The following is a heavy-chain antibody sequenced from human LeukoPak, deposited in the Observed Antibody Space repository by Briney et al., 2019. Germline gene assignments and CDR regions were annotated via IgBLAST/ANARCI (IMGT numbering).Heavy chain of an antibody. V-gene: IGHV4-34*01. CDR3: ARGTNPYDYVWGSYRVFDY. J-gene: IGHJ4*02. Sequence: SETLSLTCAVYGGSFSGYYWSWIRQPPGKGLEWIGEINHSGSTNYNPYLKSRVTISVDTSKNQFSLKLSSVTAADTAVYYCARGTNPYDYVWGSYRVFDYWGQGTLVTVSS. CDR1: GGSFSGYY. D-gene: IGHD3-16*02. CDR2: INHSGST.